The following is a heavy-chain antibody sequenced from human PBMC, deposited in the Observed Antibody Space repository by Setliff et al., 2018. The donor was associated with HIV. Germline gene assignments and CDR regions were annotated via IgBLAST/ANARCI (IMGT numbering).Heavy chain of an antibody. CDR3: VKDAGTGSDFYYYLDV. V-gene: IGHV3-9*01. CDR1: GFMFNTYG. Sequence: GGSLRLSCVASGFMFNTYGMHWVRQPPGKGLEWVSGINWSGGIIGNVDTVKGRFTISRDNAKNSLYLQMNNLTAEDTALYYCVKDAGTGSDFYYYLDVWGKGTTVIVSS. D-gene: IGHD2-8*02. CDR2: INWSGGII. J-gene: IGHJ6*04.